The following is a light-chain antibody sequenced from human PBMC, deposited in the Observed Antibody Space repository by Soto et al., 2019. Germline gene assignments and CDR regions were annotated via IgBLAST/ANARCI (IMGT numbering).Light chain of an antibody. CDR3: QQYHGFSRT. V-gene: IGKV1-5*01. CDR2: DAS. CDR1: QSVSGW. Sequence: DIQMTQSPSTLSASVGDRVTITCRASQSVSGWLAWYQQKPGKGPKLLIYDASSLESGVPSRFSGSGFGTEFTLTISSLQPDDFAAYYCQQYHGFSRTFGQGNKVKIK. J-gene: IGKJ2*01.